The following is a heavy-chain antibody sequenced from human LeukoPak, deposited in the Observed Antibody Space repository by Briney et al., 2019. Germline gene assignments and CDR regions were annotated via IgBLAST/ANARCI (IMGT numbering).Heavy chain of an antibody. V-gene: IGHV1-46*01. D-gene: IGHD4-11*01. CDR2: IHPSGGST. CDR1: VYTFTIYY. J-gene: IGHJ2*01. CDR3: ARTQDYSIYWYFDL. Sequence: ASVTVSFTASVYTFTIYYMHWFRQAPGQGLEWMGIIHPSGGSTNYAQEFQGRVTMTRDTSTSTVYMELNSLRSEDTAVYYCARTQDYSIYWYFDLWGPGTLVTVSS.